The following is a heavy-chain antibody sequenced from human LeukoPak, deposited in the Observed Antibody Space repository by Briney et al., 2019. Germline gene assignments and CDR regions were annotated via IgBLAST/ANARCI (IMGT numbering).Heavy chain of an antibody. Sequence: GGSLRLSCAASGFTFTSYAMNWVRQAPGKGLEWVSTISGSGSSTYYVDSVKGRFTISRDNSKNTLYLQMNSLRAEDTAVYYCARDGGPQLWFPFDYWGQGTLVTVSS. V-gene: IGHV3-23*01. D-gene: IGHD5-18*01. CDR3: ARDGGPQLWFPFDY. CDR2: ISGSGSST. CDR1: GFTFTSYA. J-gene: IGHJ4*02.